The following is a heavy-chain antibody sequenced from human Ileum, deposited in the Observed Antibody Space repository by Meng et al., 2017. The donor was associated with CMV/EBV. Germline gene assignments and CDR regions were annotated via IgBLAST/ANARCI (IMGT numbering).Heavy chain of an antibody. J-gene: IGHJ5*02. CDR3: ARKRDLGPDLSRLDP. Sequence: QGQLKQWGAGLLKPSENLSLTCAVYGSSFGGFYWTWIRQTPGKGLEWIGEVNHIGGTNYNPSLKSRVTISVDTSKKEFSLKLNSVTAADTAVYYCARKRDLGPDLSRLDPWGQGSLVTVSS. CDR1: GSSFGGFY. V-gene: IGHV4-34*02. CDR2: VNHIGGT. D-gene: IGHD5-24*01.